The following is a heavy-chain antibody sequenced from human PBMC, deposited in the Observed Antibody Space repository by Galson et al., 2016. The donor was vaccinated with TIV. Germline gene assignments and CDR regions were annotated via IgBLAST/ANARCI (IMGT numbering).Heavy chain of an antibody. J-gene: IGHJ6*03. V-gene: IGHV3-9*01. CDR1: GFTFDDYA. D-gene: IGHD1-14*01. CDR3: AKGQLRAARRFYYMDV. CDR2: ISWNSGSI. Sequence: SLRLSCAASGFTFDDYAMHWVRHVPGRGLEWVSVISWNSGSIVYADSVKGRFFISRDNAKKSLYLQMNSLRAEDTALYYCAKGQLRAARRFYYMDVWGKGTTVTVSS.